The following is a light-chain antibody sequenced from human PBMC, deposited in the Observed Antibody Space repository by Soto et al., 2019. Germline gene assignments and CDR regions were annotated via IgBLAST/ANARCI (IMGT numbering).Light chain of an antibody. CDR3: QPANSFPLT. Sequence: DIQMTQSPSSLSASVGDRVTITCRASQSISSYLNWYQQKPGKAPKLLIYAASSLQSGVPSRFSGSGSGTDFTLTISSLQPEDFATYYCQPANSFPLTFGEGTKVEIK. CDR1: QSISSY. V-gene: IGKV1-39*01. J-gene: IGKJ4*01. CDR2: AAS.